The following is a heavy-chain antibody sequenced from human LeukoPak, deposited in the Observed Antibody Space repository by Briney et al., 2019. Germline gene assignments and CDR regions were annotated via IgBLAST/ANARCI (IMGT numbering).Heavy chain of an antibody. CDR1: GYTFTSYG. CDR2: ISAYNGNT. V-gene: IGHV1-18*01. Sequence: ASVTVSCKASGYTFTSYGISWVRQAPGQGLEWTGWISAYNGNTNYAQKLQGRVTMTTDTSTSTAYMELRSLRSEDTAVYYCARGLIRYSLFDYWGQGTLVTVSS. CDR3: ARGLIRYSLFDY. D-gene: IGHD2-21*01. J-gene: IGHJ4*02.